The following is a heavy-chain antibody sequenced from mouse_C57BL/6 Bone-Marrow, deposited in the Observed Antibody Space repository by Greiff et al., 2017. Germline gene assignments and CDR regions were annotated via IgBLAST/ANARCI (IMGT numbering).Heavy chain of an antibody. D-gene: IGHD4-1*01. V-gene: IGHV1-81*01. J-gene: IGHJ3*01. CDR3: ARGDWDGGFAY. CDR2: IYPRSGNT. Sequence: VQLQQSGAELARPGAQVKRSGKASGSTFPTYVLGWGRQRTGQGLEWIGEIYPRSGNTYYNEKFKGKATLTADKSSSTAYMELRSLTSEDSAVYFCARGDWDGGFAYWGQGTLVTVSA. CDR1: GSTFPTYV.